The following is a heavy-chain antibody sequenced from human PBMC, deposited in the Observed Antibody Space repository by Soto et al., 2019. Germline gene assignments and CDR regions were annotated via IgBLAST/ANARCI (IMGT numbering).Heavy chain of an antibody. D-gene: IGHD3-3*01. CDR2: INPTGGIT. V-gene: IGHV1-46*01. CDR3: ARLYGVRNTITFWLGCFDY. J-gene: IGHJ4*02. CDR1: GYSLTVSF. Sequence: VNRDRKAVGYSLTVSFIHRMINAHEKRPVWMGIINPTGGITNYAQKFQGRVVMTSDTSTSTVYVELSSLTSEDTATYYCARLYGVRNTITFWLGCFDYWGQETLLTVSS.